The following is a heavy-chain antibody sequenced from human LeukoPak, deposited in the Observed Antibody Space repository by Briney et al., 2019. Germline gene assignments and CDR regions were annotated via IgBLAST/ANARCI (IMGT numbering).Heavy chain of an antibody. CDR1: GFTFSSYA. D-gene: IGHD2-15*01. CDR3: ASIGSGRYCSGGSCYVEADY. Sequence: GSLRLSCVASGFTFSSYAMSWVRQAPGKGLEWVSSISDSGGSTYYADSVKGRFTISRDNSKNTLYLQMNSLRAEDTAVYYCASIGSGRYCSGGSCYVEADYWGQGTLVTVSS. V-gene: IGHV3-23*01. J-gene: IGHJ4*02. CDR2: ISDSGGST.